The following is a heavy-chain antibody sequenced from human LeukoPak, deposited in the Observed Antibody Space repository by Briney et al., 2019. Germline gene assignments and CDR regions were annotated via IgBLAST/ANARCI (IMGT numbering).Heavy chain of an antibody. V-gene: IGHV1-18*01. D-gene: IGHD6-6*01. CDR3: AREPDPLLSSSSRYFDY. Sequence: ASVKVSCKASGYTFASHGISWVRQAPGQGLEWMGWVSTYNGNTNYAQKLQDRVTMTTDTSTSTAYMELRSLRSDDTAVYYCAREPDPLLSSSSRYFDYWGQGTLVTVSS. J-gene: IGHJ4*02. CDR1: GYTFASHG. CDR2: VSTYNGNT.